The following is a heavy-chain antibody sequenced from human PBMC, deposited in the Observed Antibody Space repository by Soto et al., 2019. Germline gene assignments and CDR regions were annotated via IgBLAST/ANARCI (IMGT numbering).Heavy chain of an antibody. CDR3: ARDLYSSQYHGSGTLDY. D-gene: IGHD3-10*01. J-gene: IGHJ4*02. CDR2: IWYDGSNK. CDR1: GFTFSSYG. V-gene: IGHV3-33*01. Sequence: QVQLVESGGGVVQPGRSLRLSCAASGFTFSSYGMHWVRQAPGKGLEWVAVIWYDGSNKYYADSVKGRFTISRDNSKNTLYLQMNSLRAEDTAVYYCARDLYSSQYHGSGTLDYWGQGTLVTVSS.